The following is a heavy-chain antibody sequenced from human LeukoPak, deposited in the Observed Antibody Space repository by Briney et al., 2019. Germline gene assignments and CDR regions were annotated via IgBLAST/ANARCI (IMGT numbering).Heavy chain of an antibody. CDR1: GYTFTGYY. J-gene: IGHJ3*02. V-gene: IGHV1-2*02. Sequence: ASVKVSCKASGYTFTGYYMHWVRQAPGQGLEWMGWINPNSGGTNYAQKFQGRVTMTRDTSISTAYMELSRLRSDDTAVYYCARDNLHYDFWSGYYSLFDIWGQGTMDTVSS. D-gene: IGHD3-3*01. CDR3: ARDNLHYDFWSGYYSLFDI. CDR2: INPNSGGT.